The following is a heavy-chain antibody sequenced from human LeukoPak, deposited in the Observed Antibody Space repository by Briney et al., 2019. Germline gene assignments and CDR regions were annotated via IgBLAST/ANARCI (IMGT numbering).Heavy chain of an antibody. V-gene: IGHV3-74*01. D-gene: IGHD3-22*01. CDR1: GFTFTTYW. J-gene: IGHJ4*02. CDR2: INRDGRST. CDR3: ASEVPEYDSSAPLPGY. Sequence: PGGSLRLSCAASGFTFTTYWMHWVRQAPGKGLVWVSRINRDGRSTSYADSVEGRFTISGDNAKNTLYLQMNSLRAEDTAVYYCASEVPEYDSSAPLPGYWGQGTLVAVSS.